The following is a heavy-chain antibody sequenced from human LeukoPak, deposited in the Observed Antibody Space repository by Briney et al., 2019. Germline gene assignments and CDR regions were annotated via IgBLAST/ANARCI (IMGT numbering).Heavy chain of an antibody. J-gene: IGHJ4*02. CDR1: GGSVSSSSYY. Sequence: SETLSLTCTVSGGSVSSSSYYWGWIRQPPGKGLEWIGSISYSGSTYYNPSLKSRVTISVDTSKKQFSLKLSSVTAADTAVYYCARHSGSYQFFDYWGQGTLATVSS. CDR3: ARHSGSYQFFDY. V-gene: IGHV4-39*01. D-gene: IGHD1-26*01. CDR2: ISYSGST.